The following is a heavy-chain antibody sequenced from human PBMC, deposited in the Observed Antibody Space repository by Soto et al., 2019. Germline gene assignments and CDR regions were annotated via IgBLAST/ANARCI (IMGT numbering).Heavy chain of an antibody. CDR1: GFTFSNYG. V-gene: IGHV3-33*01. J-gene: IGHJ5*02. Sequence: VQPGRSLRLSCAASGFTFSNYGMHWVRQAPGKVLEWVAVIWNDGSEKYYADWMKCGFTIARDNSKNTLYLQSNSLIPDDTAFYYFARDAQIVLVIPTHGTSWFDPCGQGTLVTVSS. CDR3: ARDAQIVLVIPTHGTSWFDP. D-gene: IGHD2-21*01. CDR2: IWNDGSEK.